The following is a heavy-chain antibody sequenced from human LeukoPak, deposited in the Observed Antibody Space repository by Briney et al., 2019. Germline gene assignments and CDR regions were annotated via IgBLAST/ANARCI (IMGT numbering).Heavy chain of an antibody. CDR1: EFTFSNFA. Sequence: GGSQRLSCAASEFTFSNFAMSWVRQAPGKGLEWVSAISGSGDNTYYADSVRGRFTISRDNSKYTLSLHMNTLRAEDTAVYYCAKDLLQTFFFDSSGYYSDAFGMWGQGTMVTVSP. V-gene: IGHV3-23*01. CDR3: AKDLLQTFFFDSSGYYSDAFGM. J-gene: IGHJ3*02. CDR2: ISGSGDNT. D-gene: IGHD3-22*01.